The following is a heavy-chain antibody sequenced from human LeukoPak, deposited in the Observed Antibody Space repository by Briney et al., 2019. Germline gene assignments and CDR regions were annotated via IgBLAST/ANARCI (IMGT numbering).Heavy chain of an antibody. J-gene: IGHJ4*02. D-gene: IGHD5-24*01. CDR3: ARDRYNLDY. CDR2: IYHNGSP. V-gene: IGHV4-59*01. CDR1: GGSISSYY. Sequence: KSSETLSLTCTVSGGSISSYYWSWIRQPPGKGLEWIGYIYHNGSPNYNPSLKSRVTISVDTSKNQFSLRVISVTAADTAVYYCARDRYNLDYWGQGTLVTVSS.